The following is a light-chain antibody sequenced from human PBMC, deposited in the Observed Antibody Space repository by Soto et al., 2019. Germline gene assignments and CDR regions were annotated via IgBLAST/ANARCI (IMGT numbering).Light chain of an antibody. J-gene: IGKJ1*01. Sequence: AGQMTQSPSSLSASVGDRVTITCRASQDIRNYLGWYQQKPGKAPKLLIYGASSLQSGVPSRFAGSGSGTDFTLTSSSLQPEESASYFCLQDHNYFWTFGQGTKVEVK. CDR3: LQDHNYFWT. CDR2: GAS. CDR1: QDIRNY. V-gene: IGKV1-6*01.